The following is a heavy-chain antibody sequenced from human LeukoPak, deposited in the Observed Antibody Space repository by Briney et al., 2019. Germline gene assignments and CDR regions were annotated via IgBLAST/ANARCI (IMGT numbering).Heavy chain of an antibody. V-gene: IGHV3-21*01. D-gene: IGHD2-15*01. CDR3: ARDVLLGYCTAGSCPTDGFDI. Sequence: PGGSLRLSCAASGFTFSSYSMNWVRQAPGKGLEWVSTISSSSSYIYYADSVKGRFTISRDNAKNSLYLQMNGLRTEDTAVYYCARDVLLGYCTAGSCPTDGFDIWGQGTMVTVSS. CDR2: ISSSSSYI. CDR1: GFTFSSYS. J-gene: IGHJ3*02.